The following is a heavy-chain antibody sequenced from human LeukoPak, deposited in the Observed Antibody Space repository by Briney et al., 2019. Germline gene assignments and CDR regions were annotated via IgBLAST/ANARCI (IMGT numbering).Heavy chain of an antibody. J-gene: IGHJ6*02. V-gene: IGHV1-69*04. D-gene: IGHD6-13*01. CDR1: GYTSTSYA. CDR2: IIPILGIA. Sequence: SVKVSCKASGYTSTSYAISWVRQAPGQGLEWMGRIIPILGIANYAQKFQGRVTITADKSTSTAYMELSSLRSEDTAVYYCASGVAPQYSSSWYLPYYYGMDVWGQGTTVTVSS. CDR3: ASGVAPQYSSSWYLPYYYGMDV.